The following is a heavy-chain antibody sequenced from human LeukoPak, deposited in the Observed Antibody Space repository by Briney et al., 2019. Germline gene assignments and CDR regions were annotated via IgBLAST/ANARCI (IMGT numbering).Heavy chain of an antibody. CDR2: IYYSGST. J-gene: IGHJ6*02. V-gene: IGHV4-59*12. CDR1: GGPISSYY. Sequence: SSETLSLTCTVSGGPISSYYWSWIRQPPGKGLEWIGYIYYSGSTNYNPSLKSRVTISVDTSKNQFSLKLSSVTAADTAVYYCASRKGEAAAHYYYYGMDVWGQGTTVTVSS. D-gene: IGHD6-13*01. CDR3: ASRKGEAAAHYYYYGMDV.